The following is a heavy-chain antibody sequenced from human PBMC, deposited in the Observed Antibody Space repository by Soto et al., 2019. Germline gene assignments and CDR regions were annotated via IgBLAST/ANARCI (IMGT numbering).Heavy chain of an antibody. J-gene: IGHJ4*02. D-gene: IGHD4-17*01. Sequence: NPSETLSLTCTVSGGSVSSGSYYWSWIRQPPGKGLEWIGYIYYSGSTNYNPSLKSRVTISVDTSKNQFSLKLSSVTAADTAVYYWARDAYYGDYLRGSDYWGQGTRVTV. CDR1: GGSVSSGSYY. V-gene: IGHV4-61*01. CDR3: ARDAYYGDYLRGSDY. CDR2: IYYSGST.